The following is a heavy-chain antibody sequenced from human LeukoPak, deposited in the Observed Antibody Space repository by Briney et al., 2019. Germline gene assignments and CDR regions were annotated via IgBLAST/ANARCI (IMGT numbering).Heavy chain of an antibody. Sequence: ASVKVSCKASGYIFTGYYLHWVRQAPGQGLEWMGIINPSGGSTSYAQKFQGRVTMTRDTSTSTVYMELSSLRSEDTAVYYCAREASSSSSVWVGYFDYWGQGTLVTVSS. CDR1: GYIFTGYY. CDR2: INPSGGST. CDR3: AREASSSSSVWVGYFDY. J-gene: IGHJ4*02. V-gene: IGHV1-46*03. D-gene: IGHD6-6*01.